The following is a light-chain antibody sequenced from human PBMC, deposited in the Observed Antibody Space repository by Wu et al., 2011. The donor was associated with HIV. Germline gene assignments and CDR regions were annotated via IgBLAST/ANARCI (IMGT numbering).Light chain of an antibody. CDR2: GAS. CDR1: QSVSSH. CDR3: QQNNNWPLT. V-gene: IGKV3-11*01. J-gene: IGKJ5*01. Sequence: TLSCRASQSVSSHLAWYQQKPGQAPRLLIYGASNRATDIPARFSGSGSGTDFTLTISSLEPEDLAIYYCQQNNNWPLTFGQGTRLEIK.